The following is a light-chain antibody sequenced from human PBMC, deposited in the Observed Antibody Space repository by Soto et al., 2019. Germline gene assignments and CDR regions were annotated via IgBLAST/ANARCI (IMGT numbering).Light chain of an antibody. CDR3: QHYYTYPWT. V-gene: IGKV1-8*01. J-gene: IGKJ1*01. CDR1: EDISNY. CDR2: AAS. Sequence: AIRMTQSPSSLSASTGDRVTINCRASEDISNYLVWYQQKPGKAPKVLIHAASTLQGGVSSRFSGSGSGTDFTLTINSLQSEDFATYYCQHYYTYPWTFGQGTKVE.